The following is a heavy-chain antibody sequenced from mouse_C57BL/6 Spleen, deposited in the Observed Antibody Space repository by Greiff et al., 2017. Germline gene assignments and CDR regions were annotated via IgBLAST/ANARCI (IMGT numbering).Heavy chain of an antibody. V-gene: IGHV2-5*01. D-gene: IGHD2-2*01. CDR1: GFSLTSYG. Sequence: VQLVESGPGLVQPSQSLSITCTVSGFSLTSYGVHWVRQSPGKGLEWLGVIWRGGSTDYNAAFMSRLSITKDNSKSQVFFKMNSLQADDTAIYYCAKNWGYDVWYFDVWGTGTTVTVSS. J-gene: IGHJ1*03. CDR2: IWRGGST. CDR3: AKNWGYDVWYFDV.